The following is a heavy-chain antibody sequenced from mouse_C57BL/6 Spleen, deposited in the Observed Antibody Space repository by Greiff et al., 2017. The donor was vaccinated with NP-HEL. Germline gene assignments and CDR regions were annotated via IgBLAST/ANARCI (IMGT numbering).Heavy chain of an antibody. CDR2: IHPNSGST. J-gene: IGHJ4*01. D-gene: IGHD1-1*01. CDR3: ARGRITSVDAMDY. CDR1: GYTFTSYW. Sequence: QVQLQQPGAELVKPGASVKLSCKASGYTFTSYWMHWVKPRPGQGLEWIGMIHPNSGSTNYNEKFKSKATLTVDKSSSTAYMQLSSLTSEDSAVYYCARGRITSVDAMDYWGQGTSVTVSS. V-gene: IGHV1-64*01.